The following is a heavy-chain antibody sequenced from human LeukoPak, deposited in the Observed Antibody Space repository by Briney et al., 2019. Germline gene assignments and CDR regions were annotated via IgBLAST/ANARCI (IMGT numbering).Heavy chain of an antibody. CDR2: IYHSGST. Sequence: SQTLSLTCAVSGGYISSGGYSWSWLRQPPGKGLEWIGDIYHSGSTYYNPSLKSRVTISVDTSKNQFSLKLSSVTAADTAVYYCASGSWPNYYYYYVDVWGKGTTVTVSS. CDR3: ASGSWPNYYYYYVDV. J-gene: IGHJ6*03. D-gene: IGHD6-13*01. V-gene: IGHV4-30-2*01. CDR1: GGYISSGGYS.